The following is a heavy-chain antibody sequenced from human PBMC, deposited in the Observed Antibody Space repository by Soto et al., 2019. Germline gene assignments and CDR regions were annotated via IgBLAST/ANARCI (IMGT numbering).Heavy chain of an antibody. CDR2: ISGSAGST. D-gene: IGHD4-17*01. V-gene: IGHV3-23*01. Sequence: EVQLLESGGGLVQPGGSLRLSCAASGFTLSSYAMSWVRQAPGKGLEWVSSISGSAGSTDYADSVKGRFTISRDNSKNTLYVQMNSRRAEDRAVEYCGTGHGDHGWHDFEDWGQGTRVTVSS. CDR1: GFTLSSYA. J-gene: IGHJ4*02. CDR3: GTGHGDHGWHDFED.